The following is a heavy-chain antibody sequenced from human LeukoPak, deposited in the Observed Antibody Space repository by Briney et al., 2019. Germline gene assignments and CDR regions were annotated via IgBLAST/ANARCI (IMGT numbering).Heavy chain of an antibody. CDR3: ASQLYPGEYNWFDP. V-gene: IGHV1-69*13. Sequence: TVKVSCKASGGTFSSYAISWVRQAPGQGLEWMGGIIPIFGTANYAQKFQGRVTITADESTSTAYMELSSLRSEDTAVYYCASQLYPGEYNWFDPWGQGTLVTVSS. D-gene: IGHD3-16*01. J-gene: IGHJ5*02. CDR1: GGTFSSYA. CDR2: IIPIFGTA.